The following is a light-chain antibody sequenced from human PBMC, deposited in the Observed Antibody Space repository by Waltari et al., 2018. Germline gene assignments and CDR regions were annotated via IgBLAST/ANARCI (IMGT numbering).Light chain of an antibody. CDR1: QSISSS. CDR3: QQSYTTAYT. Sequence: IQMTQSPSSLSASVGDRVTITCRASQSISSSLNWYQQIPGKAPKLLIYVASTLQSGGPSRFSGSGSGTDFSLTITSLQPEDFATYYCQQSYTTAYTFGQGTKLEIK. V-gene: IGKV1-39*01. J-gene: IGKJ2*01. CDR2: VAS.